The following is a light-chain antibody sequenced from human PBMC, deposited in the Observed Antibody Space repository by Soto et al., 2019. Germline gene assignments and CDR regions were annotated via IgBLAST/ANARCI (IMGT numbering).Light chain of an antibody. CDR1: QTISSY. CDR3: QQYNSSPWT. CDR2: TAS. V-gene: IGKV1-5*03. Sequence: TLSASVGAEVTIPCRASQTISSYLKWYQLKPGKPPKLLIYTASSLQSGVPSRFSGSGSGTEFTLTISSLQPDDFATYYCQQYNSSPWTFGQGAKVDI. J-gene: IGKJ1*01.